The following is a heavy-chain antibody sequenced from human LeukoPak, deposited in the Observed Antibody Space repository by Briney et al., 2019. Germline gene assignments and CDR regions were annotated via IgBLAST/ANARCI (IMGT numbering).Heavy chain of an antibody. CDR1: GGSISSYY. CDR3: ARVPGGVITVYFDY. V-gene: IGHV4-4*07. J-gene: IGHJ4*02. CDR2: IHTSGST. Sequence: SETLSLTCTFSGGSISSYYWSWIRQPAGNGLEWIGRIHTSGSTNYNPSLKSRVTMSVGTSKNQFSLKLSSVTAADTAVYYCARVPGGVITVYFDYWGQGTLVTVSS. D-gene: IGHD3-22*01.